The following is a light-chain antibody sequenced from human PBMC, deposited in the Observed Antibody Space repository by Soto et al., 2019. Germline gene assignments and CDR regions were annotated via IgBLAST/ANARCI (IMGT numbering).Light chain of an antibody. J-gene: IGKJ5*01. Sequence: EIVMTQSPATLSVSPGERATLSCRAGQNIHTNLAWYQQIPGQAPRLLFYGASPGATGLPARFSGSGSGTEFTLTINSLQAEDCAVYYCQQYYNWPRTFGQGTRLEI. CDR3: QQYYNWPRT. CDR1: QNIHTN. V-gene: IGKV3-15*01. CDR2: GAS.